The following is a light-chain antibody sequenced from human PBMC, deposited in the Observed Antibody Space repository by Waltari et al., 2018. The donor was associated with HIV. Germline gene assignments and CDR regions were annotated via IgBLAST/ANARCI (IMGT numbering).Light chain of an antibody. V-gene: IGKV2-30*02. J-gene: IGKJ1*01. CDR3: KQGKTGPCA. Sequence: DVVLTQSPLSLSVTLGQPASISCQSSQSLLHTDGDTYLNWFQHRPGPSPRRLIYKISHREAGVPDRFSASGSGTDFTLKISRVEAEDVAIYYCKQGKTGPCAFGQGTKVEIK. CDR1: QSLLHTDGDTY. CDR2: KIS.